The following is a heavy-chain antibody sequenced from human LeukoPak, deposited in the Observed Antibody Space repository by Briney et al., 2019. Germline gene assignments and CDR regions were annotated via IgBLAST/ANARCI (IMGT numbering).Heavy chain of an antibody. V-gene: IGHV1-18*01. D-gene: IGHD6-19*01. CDR1: GYTFTSYG. CDR2: ISAYNGNT. Sequence: ASVKVSCKASGYTFTSYGISWVRQAPGQGLEWMGWISAYNGNTNYAQKLQGRVTMTTDTSTSTAYMELRSLRSDDTAVYYCARGPGIAVAGYPPGDAFDIWGQGTMVTVSS. J-gene: IGHJ3*02. CDR3: ARGPGIAVAGYPPGDAFDI.